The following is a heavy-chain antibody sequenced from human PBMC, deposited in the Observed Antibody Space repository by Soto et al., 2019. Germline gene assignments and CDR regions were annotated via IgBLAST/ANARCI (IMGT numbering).Heavy chain of an antibody. CDR2: ISAYNGNT. CDR1: GYTFTSYG. CDR3: ARDGSGIVGASRWFDP. D-gene: IGHD1-26*01. J-gene: IGHJ5*02. V-gene: IGHV1-18*01. Sequence: GAPVKVSCKASGYTFTSYGISWVRQAPGQGLEWMGWISAYNGNTNYAQKLQGRVTMTTDTSTSTAYMELRSLRSDDTAVYYCARDGSGIVGASRWFDPWGQGTLVTVSS.